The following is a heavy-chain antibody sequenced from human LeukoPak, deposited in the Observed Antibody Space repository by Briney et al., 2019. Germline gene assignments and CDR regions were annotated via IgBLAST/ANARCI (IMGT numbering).Heavy chain of an antibody. Sequence: GSLRLSCAASGFTFSCCSMKWVRQAPGKGLEWIGNSYYSGSPYYTPSLKSRVTISVDASKTQFSLKLRSVTAADTAVYFCARRVSGYDRGGRYYYAYMDVGGKGTTVTVSS. D-gene: IGHD5-12*01. CDR2: SYYSGSP. J-gene: IGHJ6*03. CDR3: ARRVSGYDRGGRYYYAYMDV. V-gene: IGHV4-39*01. CDR1: GFTFSCCSMK.